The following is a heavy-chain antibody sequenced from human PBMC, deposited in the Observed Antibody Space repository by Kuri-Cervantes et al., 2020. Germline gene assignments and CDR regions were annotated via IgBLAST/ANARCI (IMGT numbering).Heavy chain of an antibody. Sequence: GGSLRLSCAASGFTVSSNYMSWVRQAPGKGLEWVSVIYSGGSTYYADSVKGRFTISRDNSKNTLYLQMNSLRAEDTAVYYCAKDINVVVPAAMPSYYYYGMDVWGQGTTVTVSS. D-gene: IGHD2-2*01. V-gene: IGHV3-53*01. CDR3: AKDINVVVPAAMPSYYYYGMDV. CDR1: GFTVSSNY. J-gene: IGHJ6*02. CDR2: IYSGGST.